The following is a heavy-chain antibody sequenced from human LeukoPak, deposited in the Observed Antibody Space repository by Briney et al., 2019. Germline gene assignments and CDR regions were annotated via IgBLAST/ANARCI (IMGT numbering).Heavy chain of an antibody. D-gene: IGHD6-19*01. CDR1: GYSISSGYYW. CDR2: INSDGSST. CDR3: ARAQWLDSFDY. Sequence: ETLSLTCTVSGYSISSGYYWMHWVRQAPGKGLVWVSRINSDGSSTSYADSVKGRFTISRDNAKNTLYLQMNSLRDEDTVVYYCARAQWLDSFDYWGQGTLVTVSS. V-gene: IGHV3-74*01. J-gene: IGHJ4*02.